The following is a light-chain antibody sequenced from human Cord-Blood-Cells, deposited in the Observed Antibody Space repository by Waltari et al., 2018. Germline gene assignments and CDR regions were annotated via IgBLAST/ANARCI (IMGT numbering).Light chain of an antibody. CDR3: CSYAGSYKGV. Sequence: QSALTQPRSVSGSPGQSVTISCTGPSRDVGCYNYVSWYQQHPGKAPKLMIYDVSKRPSGVPDRFSGSKSGNTASLTISGLQAEDEADYYCCSYAGSYKGVFGTGTKVTVL. CDR2: DVS. J-gene: IGLJ1*01. CDR1: SRDVGCYNY. V-gene: IGLV2-11*01.